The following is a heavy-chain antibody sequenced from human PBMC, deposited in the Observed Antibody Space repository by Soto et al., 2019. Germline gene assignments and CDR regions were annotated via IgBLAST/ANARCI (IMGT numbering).Heavy chain of an antibody. CDR2: IKPDESSP. CDR1: GFAFSRYW. Sequence: GGSLRLSCAASGFAFSRYWMSWVRQTPGTRLEWVPNIKPDESSPYYVNSVRSRSTISRDNTKSTRYLQMKGLRAADTAVYYCARGLGNFGSGYPTHWGQGTLGTVSA. CDR3: ARGLGNFGSGYPTH. D-gene: IGHD3-3*01. J-gene: IGHJ4*02. V-gene: IGHV3-7*01.